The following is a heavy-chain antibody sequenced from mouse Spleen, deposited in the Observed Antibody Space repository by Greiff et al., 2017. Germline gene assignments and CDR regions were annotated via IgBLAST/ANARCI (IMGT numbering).Heavy chain of an antibody. Sequence: EVQVVESGGGLVKPGGSLKLSCAASGFTFSSYGMSWVRQTPEKRLEWVATISGGGSYTYYPDSVKGRFTISRDNAKNNLYLQMSSLRSEDTALYYCAREELLRAWFAYWGQGTLVTVSA. CDR2: ISGGGSYT. J-gene: IGHJ3*01. D-gene: IGHD1-1*01. CDR3: AREELLRAWFAY. CDR1: GFTFSSYG. V-gene: IGHV5-9-2*01.